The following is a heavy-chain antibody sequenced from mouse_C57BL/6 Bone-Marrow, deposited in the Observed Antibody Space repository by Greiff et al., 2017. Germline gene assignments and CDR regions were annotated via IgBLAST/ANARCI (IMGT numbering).Heavy chain of an antibody. CDR1: GFNIKDYY. V-gene: IGHV14-1*01. Sequence: EVQLQQSGAELVRPGASVKLSCTASGFNIKDYYMHWVKQRPEQGLEWIGRIDPEDGDTEYAPKFQGKATMTADTSSNTAYLQLSSLTSEDAAVYYLTITKVGGFAYWGQGTLVTVSA. CDR3: TITKVGGFAY. D-gene: IGHD1-1*01. J-gene: IGHJ3*01. CDR2: IDPEDGDT.